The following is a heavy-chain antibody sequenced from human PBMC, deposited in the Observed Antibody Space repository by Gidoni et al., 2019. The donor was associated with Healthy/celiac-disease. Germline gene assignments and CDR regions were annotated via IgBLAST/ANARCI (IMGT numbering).Heavy chain of an antibody. CDR2: ISYDGSNK. CDR1: GFTFSSYG. J-gene: IGHJ6*02. Sequence: QVQLVESGGGVVQPGRSLRLSCAASGFTFSSYGMHWVRQAPGKGLEWVGVISYDGSNKYYADSVKGRFTISRDNSKNTLYLQMNSLRAEDTAVYYCAKTPLYGMDVWGQGTTVTVSS. V-gene: IGHV3-30*18. CDR3: AKTPLYGMDV.